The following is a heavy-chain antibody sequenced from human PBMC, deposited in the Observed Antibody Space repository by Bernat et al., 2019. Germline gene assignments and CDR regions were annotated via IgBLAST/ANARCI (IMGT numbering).Heavy chain of an antibody. Sequence: QVQLVQSGAEVKKPGSSVKVSCKASGGTFSSYTISWVRQAPGQGLEWMGRIIPILGIANYAQKFQGRVTITADKSTSTAYMELSSLRSEDTAVYYCAREFGSGGSNWFDPWGQGTLVTVSS. D-gene: IGHD2-15*01. CDR2: IIPILGIA. V-gene: IGHV1-69*08. CDR1: GGTFSSYT. J-gene: IGHJ5*02. CDR3: AREFGSGGSNWFDP.